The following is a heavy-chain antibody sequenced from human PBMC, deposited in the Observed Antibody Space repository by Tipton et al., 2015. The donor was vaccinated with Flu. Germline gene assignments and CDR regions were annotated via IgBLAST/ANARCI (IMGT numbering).Heavy chain of an antibody. J-gene: IGHJ4*02. CDR2: IYHSGTT. Sequence: TLSLTCAVSGYSISSNYYWGWIRQPPGKGLEWIGTIYHSGTTYYNPSLKSRLTMSVDTSNNQFSLKLNSVTAADTAVYYCASGVIVVVADTPTDFFDYWGQGTLVTVSS. V-gene: IGHV4-38-2*01. D-gene: IGHD2-15*01. CDR3: ASGVIVVVADTPTDFFDY. CDR1: GYSISSNYY.